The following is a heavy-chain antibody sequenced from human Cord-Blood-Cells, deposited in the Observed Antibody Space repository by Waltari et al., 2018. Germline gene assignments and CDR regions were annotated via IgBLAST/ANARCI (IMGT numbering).Heavy chain of an antibody. CDR1: GFTFDDYA. CDR2: ISWNSGSI. Sequence: EVQLVESGGGLVQPGRSLRLSCAASGFTFDDYAMHWVRQAPGKGLEWVSGISWNSGSIGYADSVKGRFTISRDNAKNSLYLQMNSLRAEDTALYYCAKEGLFVGGYDDAFDIWGQGTMVTVSS. D-gene: IGHD5-12*01. V-gene: IGHV3-9*01. CDR3: AKEGLFVGGYDDAFDI. J-gene: IGHJ3*02.